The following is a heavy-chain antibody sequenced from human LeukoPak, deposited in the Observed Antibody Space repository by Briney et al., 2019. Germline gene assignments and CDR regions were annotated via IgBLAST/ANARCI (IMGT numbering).Heavy chain of an antibody. V-gene: IGHV4-61*02. J-gene: IGHJ3*02. CDR1: GGSISSGTFY. D-gene: IGHD3-22*01. Sequence: SETLSLTCTVSGGSISSGTFYWSWIRQPAGMGLEWIGRIFTSGRTDYNPSLKSRVTISVDTSKNQFSLKLSSVTAADTAVYFCARGPYSYDSSGAFDIWGQGTMITVSS. CDR3: ARGPYSYDSSGAFDI. CDR2: IFTSGRT.